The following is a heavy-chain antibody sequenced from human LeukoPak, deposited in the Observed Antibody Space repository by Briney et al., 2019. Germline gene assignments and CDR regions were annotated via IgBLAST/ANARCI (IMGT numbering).Heavy chain of an antibody. J-gene: IGHJ4*02. V-gene: IGHV3-53*01. CDR1: GFTVSSNY. CDR3: ARDLYYYGSGSDNFLYY. Sequence: GGSLRLSCAASGFTVSSNYMNWVRQAPGQGLEGVSVINSGGSTHYADSVKGRFTISRDNSKNTLYLQMNSLRAEDTAVYYCARDLYYYGSGSDNFLYYWGQGTLVTVSS. CDR2: INSGGST. D-gene: IGHD3-10*01.